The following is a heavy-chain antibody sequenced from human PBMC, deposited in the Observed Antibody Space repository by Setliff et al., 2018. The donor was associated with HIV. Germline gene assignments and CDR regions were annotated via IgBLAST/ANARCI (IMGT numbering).Heavy chain of an antibody. Sequence: LSLTCTVSGDSIISVGYYWSWIRQHPGKGLEWIGYIYYSGSTYYNPSLKSRVTISLDTSKKQFSLKLSSVTAADTAIYYCARAVVPPRSRGFDLWGQGTMVTVSS. V-gene: IGHV4-31*03. CDR2: IYYSGST. D-gene: IGHD2-15*01. CDR1: GDSIISVGYY. CDR3: ARAVVPPRSRGFDL. J-gene: IGHJ3*01.